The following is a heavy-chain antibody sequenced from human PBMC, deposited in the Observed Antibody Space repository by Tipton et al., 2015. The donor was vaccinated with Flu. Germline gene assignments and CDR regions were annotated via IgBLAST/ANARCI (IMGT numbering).Heavy chain of an antibody. J-gene: IGHJ4*02. CDR2: ISSSGSTT. V-gene: IGHV3-48*03. CDR1: GFTFSRYE. Sequence: SLRLSCAASGFTFSRYEMNWVRQAPGKGLEWVSYISSSGSTTSYADSVKGRFTISRDNAKDSLFLQINSLQAEDTAVYYCASLTGDDYWGQGTLVTVSS. CDR3: ASLTGDDY. D-gene: IGHD7-27*01.